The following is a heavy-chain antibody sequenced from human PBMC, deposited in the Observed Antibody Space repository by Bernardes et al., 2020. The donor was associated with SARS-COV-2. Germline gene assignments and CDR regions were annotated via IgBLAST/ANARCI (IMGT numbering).Heavy chain of an antibody. CDR2: LSYDGSNK. D-gene: IGHD6-19*01. Sequence: SLRLSCTASGFTFSSSGMHWVRQAPGKGLEWVAVLSYDGSNKYYADSVKGRFTISRDNSKNTLYLQMNSLRAEDTAVYYCAKDIHSSGWYASSGDYWGQGTLVTVSS. CDR3: AKDIHSSGWYASSGDY. V-gene: IGHV3-30*18. J-gene: IGHJ4*02. CDR1: GFTFSSSG.